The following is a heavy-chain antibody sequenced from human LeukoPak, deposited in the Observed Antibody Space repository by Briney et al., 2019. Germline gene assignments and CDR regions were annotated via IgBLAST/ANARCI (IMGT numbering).Heavy chain of an antibody. CDR1: GFIFSDYW. D-gene: IGHD6-19*01. Sequence: GGSLRLSCAASGFIFSDYWMSGVRQAPGKGLEWVAIIKQEGSEKYYVDSVKGRFTISRDNAKNSLYLQMNSLRVEDTAVYYCARDGGSGWNPNFDYWGQGTLVTVSS. J-gene: IGHJ4*02. V-gene: IGHV3-7*01. CDR3: ARDGGSGWNPNFDY. CDR2: IKQEGSEK.